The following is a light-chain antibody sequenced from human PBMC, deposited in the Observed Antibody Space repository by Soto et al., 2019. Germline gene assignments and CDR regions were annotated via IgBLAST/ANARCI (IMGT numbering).Light chain of an antibody. Sequence: QAVVTQPASVSGSPGQSITISCTGTISDVGSYNLVSWYQQHPGRAPKVMIYEVSKRPSGVSNRFSGSKSGNTASLTISGLQAEDDADYYCCSYAGSPTFGVFGTGTKVTVL. CDR1: ISDVGSYNL. V-gene: IGLV2-23*02. J-gene: IGLJ1*01. CDR2: EVS. CDR3: CSYAGSPTFGV.